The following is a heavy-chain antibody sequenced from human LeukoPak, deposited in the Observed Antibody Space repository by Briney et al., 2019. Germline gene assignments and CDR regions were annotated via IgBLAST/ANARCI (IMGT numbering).Heavy chain of an antibody. CDR2: ISGSGGST. V-gene: IGHV3-23*01. CDR1: GFTFSSYA. D-gene: IGHD2-2*02. CDR3: AKDHCSSTSCYISDYYYMDV. Sequence: GGSLRLSCAASGFTFSSYAMSWVRQAPGKGLEWVSAISGSGGSTYYADSVKGRFTISRDNSKNTLYLQMNSLRAEDTAVYYCAKDHCSSTSCYISDYYYMDVWGKGTTVTVSS. J-gene: IGHJ6*03.